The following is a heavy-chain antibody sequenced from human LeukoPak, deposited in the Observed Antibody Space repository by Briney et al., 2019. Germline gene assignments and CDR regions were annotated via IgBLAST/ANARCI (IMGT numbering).Heavy chain of an antibody. CDR3: WGLGATHHYFDS. Sequence: SETLSLTCEVYGWTFSGYYWTWVRQPPGKGLGWIGEINHSGSTKYNPSLMSRVTISVDASKIQLSLMLRTVTASDPAGVYCWGLGATHHYFDSWGRGTPVTVSS. CDR1: GWTFSGYY. V-gene: IGHV4-34*08. CDR2: INHSGST. D-gene: IGHD1-26*01. J-gene: IGHJ4*02.